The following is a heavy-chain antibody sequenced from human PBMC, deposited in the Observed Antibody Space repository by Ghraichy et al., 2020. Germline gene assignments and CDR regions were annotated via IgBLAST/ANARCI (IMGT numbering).Heavy chain of an antibody. CDR2: IYYSGST. V-gene: IGHV4-59*01. D-gene: IGHD3-3*01. J-gene: IGHJ4*02. Sequence: SETLSLTCTVSGGSISSYYWSWIRQPPGKGLEWIGYIYYSGSTNYNPSLKSRVTISVDTSKNQFSLKLSSVTAADTAVYYCAGYDFWSGSALNVWGQGTLVTVSS. CDR1: GGSISSYY. CDR3: AGYDFWSGSALNV.